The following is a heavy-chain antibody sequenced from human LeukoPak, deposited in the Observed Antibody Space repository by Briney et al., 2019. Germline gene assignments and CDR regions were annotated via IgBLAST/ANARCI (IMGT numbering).Heavy chain of an antibody. CDR3: TTSLPHIVEVTTSDGGN. D-gene: IGHD2-21*02. V-gene: IGHV3-11*04. CDR2: ISSSIGTI. J-gene: IGHJ4*02. Sequence: GGSLRLSCAASGFTFSDYYMSWIRQAPGEGLEWVSYISSSIGTIYYADSVKGRFTISRDNAKNSLYLQMNSLRAEDTAVYYCTTSLPHIVEVTTSDGGNWGQGTLVTVSS. CDR1: GFTFSDYY.